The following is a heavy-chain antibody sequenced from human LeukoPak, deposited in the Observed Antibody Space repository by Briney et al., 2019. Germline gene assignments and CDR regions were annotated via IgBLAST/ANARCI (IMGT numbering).Heavy chain of an antibody. V-gene: IGHV3-53*01. CDR2: SYSGGSS. J-gene: IGHJ3*02. D-gene: IGHD2/OR15-2a*01. Sequence: PGGSLRLSCAASGFTINNNYMTWVRQAPGKGLEWVSVSYSGGSSYYAASVKGRFTMSRDSSKNTVNLQMNILTVEDTAVYYCARILGTTDAFDIWGQGTMVTVSS. CDR3: ARILGTTDAFDI. CDR1: GFTINNNY.